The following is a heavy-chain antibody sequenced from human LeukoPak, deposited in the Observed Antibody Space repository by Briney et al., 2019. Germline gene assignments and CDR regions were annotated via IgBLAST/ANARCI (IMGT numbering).Heavy chain of an antibody. CDR3: ARERRSVVITTDAFDI. V-gene: IGHV3-21*01. D-gene: IGHD3-22*01. J-gene: IGHJ3*02. CDR2: ISGSSSHI. Sequence: PGGSLRLSCAASGFTFSSYSMNWVRQAPGKGLEWVSSISGSSSHIYYADSAKGRFTISRDNAKNSLYLQMNSLRAEDTAVYYCARERRSVVITTDAFDIWGQGTMVTVSS. CDR1: GFTFSSYS.